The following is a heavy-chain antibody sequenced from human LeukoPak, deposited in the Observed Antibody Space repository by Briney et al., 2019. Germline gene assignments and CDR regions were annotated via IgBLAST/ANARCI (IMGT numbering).Heavy chain of an antibody. V-gene: IGHV3-48*01. CDR3: ARDGHDRRNDH. J-gene: IGHJ4*02. D-gene: IGHD3-22*01. Sequence: PGGSLRLSCAASGFTFSSYSMNWVRQAPGKGLEWVSYISSSSSTIYYADSVKGRFTISRDNAKNSLYLQMNSLRAEDTAVYYCARDGHDRRNDHWGQGTLVTVSS. CDR2: ISSSSSTI. CDR1: GFTFSSYS.